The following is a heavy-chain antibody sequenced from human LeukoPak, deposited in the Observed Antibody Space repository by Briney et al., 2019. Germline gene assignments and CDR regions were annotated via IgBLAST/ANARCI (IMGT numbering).Heavy chain of an antibody. Sequence: GGSLRLSCAASGFTFSSYAMSWVRQAPGKGLEWVSAISGSGGSTYYADSVKGRFTISRDNSKNTLYLQMNSLRAEDTAVYYCARSKWIQLWLAAFDIWGQGTMVTVSS. V-gene: IGHV3-23*01. CDR1: GFTFSSYA. CDR2: ISGSGGST. CDR3: ARSKWIQLWLAAFDI. D-gene: IGHD5-18*01. J-gene: IGHJ3*02.